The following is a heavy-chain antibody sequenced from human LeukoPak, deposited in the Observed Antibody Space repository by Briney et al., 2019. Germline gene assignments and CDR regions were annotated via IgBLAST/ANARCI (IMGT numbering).Heavy chain of an antibody. D-gene: IGHD3-10*01. J-gene: IGHJ5*02. V-gene: IGHV3-23*01. Sequence: GGSLRLSCAASGFTFSSYAMSWVRQAPGKGLEWVSGISGSGGSTYYADSVKGRFTISRDNSKNTLYMQMNSLRAEDTAVNYCAKDNTYGSGSVHWFDPWGQGTLVTVSS. CDR1: GFTFSSYA. CDR3: AKDNTYGSGSVHWFDP. CDR2: ISGSGGST.